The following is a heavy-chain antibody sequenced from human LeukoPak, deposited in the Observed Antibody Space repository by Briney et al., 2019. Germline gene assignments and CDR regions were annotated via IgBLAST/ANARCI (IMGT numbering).Heavy chain of an antibody. CDR3: ARDSKVVVAANLFDY. D-gene: IGHD2-15*01. J-gene: IGHJ4*02. V-gene: IGHV1-46*01. CDR2: INPSGGST. Sequence: ASVKVSCKASGYTFTSYYMHWVRQAPGQGLELMGIINPSGGSTSYAQKFQGRVTMTRDTSTSTVYMELSSLRSEDTAVYYCARDSKVVVAANLFDYWGQGTLVTVSS. CDR1: GYTFTSYY.